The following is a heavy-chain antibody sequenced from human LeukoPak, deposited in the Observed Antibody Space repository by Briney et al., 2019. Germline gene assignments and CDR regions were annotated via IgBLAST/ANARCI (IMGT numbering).Heavy chain of an antibody. D-gene: IGHD2-2*01. V-gene: IGHV3-15*01. Sequence: GGSLRLSCAASGFTFSNAWMTWVRQAPGKGLEWVGRIKSKADGGTTDYAAPVKGRFTISRDDSKNRLFLQMNSLKTEDTAVYYCTTDSFTVIIPAAKGPWGQGALVTVSS. CDR1: GFTFSNAW. CDR3: TTDSFTVIIPAAKGP. CDR2: IKSKADGGTT. J-gene: IGHJ5*02.